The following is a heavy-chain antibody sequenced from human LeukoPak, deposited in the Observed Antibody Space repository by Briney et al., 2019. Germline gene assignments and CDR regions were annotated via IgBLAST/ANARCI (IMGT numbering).Heavy chain of an antibody. CDR2: ITGSGGST. J-gene: IGHJ4*02. D-gene: IGHD2-21*02. CDR1: GFAFSSYT. Sequence: PAGSLRLSCAASGFAFSSYTMGWVRQAPGKGLEWVSAITGSGGSTYYADSVKGRFTISRDSSKNTLYLQMNSLRAEDTAVYYCAKKTSYCGGDCYPYYFDHWGQGTLVTVSS. V-gene: IGHV3-23*01. CDR3: AKKTSYCGGDCYPYYFDH.